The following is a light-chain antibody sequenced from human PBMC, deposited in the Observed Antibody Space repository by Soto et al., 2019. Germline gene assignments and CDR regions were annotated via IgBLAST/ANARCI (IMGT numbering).Light chain of an antibody. CDR3: SSYSSRTTDV. CDR2: GVS. Sequence: QSALTQPASVSGSPGQSITVSCTGTNNDVGYYDYVSWYQQHPGKAPKLMIFGVSQRPSGVPNRFSGSKSGNTASLTISGLQTEDEADYYCSSYSSRTTDVFGTGTKLTVL. V-gene: IGLV2-14*01. J-gene: IGLJ1*01. CDR1: NNDVGYYDY.